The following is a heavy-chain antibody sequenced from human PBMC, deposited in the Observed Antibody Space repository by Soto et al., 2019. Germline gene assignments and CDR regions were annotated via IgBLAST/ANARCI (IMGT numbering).Heavy chain of an antibody. J-gene: IGHJ4*02. CDR2: INWNGGST. V-gene: IGHV3-20*01. D-gene: IGHD3-10*01. Sequence: GGSLRLSCAASGFTFDDYGMSWVRQAPGKGLEWVSGINWNGGSTGYADSVKGRFTISRDNAKNSLYLQMNSLRAEDAALYHCARWGGGIEGDYWGQGTLVTVSS. CDR1: GFTFDDYG. CDR3: ARWGGGIEGDY.